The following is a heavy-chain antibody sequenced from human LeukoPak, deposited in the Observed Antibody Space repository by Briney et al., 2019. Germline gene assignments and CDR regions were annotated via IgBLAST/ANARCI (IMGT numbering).Heavy chain of an antibody. CDR3: AKDSTMWPHYFDH. Sequence: GGSLRLSCAVSGFTFSSYSMTWVRQAPGKGLEWVSSIFDGGDTKDYADSVKGRFTTSRDNSKNELYLQMNSLTAEDTAVYFCAKDSTMWPHYFDHWGQGILVIVSS. CDR1: GFTFSSYS. V-gene: IGHV3-23*01. J-gene: IGHJ4*02. CDR2: IFDGGDTK. D-gene: IGHD2-21*01.